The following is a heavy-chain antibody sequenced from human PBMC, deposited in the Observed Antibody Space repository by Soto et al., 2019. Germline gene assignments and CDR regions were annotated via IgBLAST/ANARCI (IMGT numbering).Heavy chain of an antibody. CDR1: GFSLSTSGVG. D-gene: IGHD2-2*01. Sequence: QITLKESGPTLVKPTQTLTLTCTFSGFSLSTSGVGVGWIRQPPGKALEWLALIYWDDDKRYSPSLKSRLTISKDTSKNQVVLTMTNMDHVDTATYYCAHSIFHVLVPAAPSIWFDPWGQGTLVTVSS. J-gene: IGHJ5*02. CDR2: IYWDDDK. V-gene: IGHV2-5*02. CDR3: AHSIFHVLVPAAPSIWFDP.